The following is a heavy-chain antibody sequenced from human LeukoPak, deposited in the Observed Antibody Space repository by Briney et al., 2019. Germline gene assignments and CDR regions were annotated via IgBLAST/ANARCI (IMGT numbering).Heavy chain of an antibody. Sequence: SETLSLTCAVYGGSFSGYYWSWIRQPPGKGLEWIGEINHSGSTNYNPSLKSRVTISVDTSKNQFSLKLSSVTAADTAVYYCAGMIVVVSAIPRYYGMDVWGQWTTVTVSS. J-gene: IGHJ6*02. CDR2: INHSGST. CDR1: GGSFSGYY. CDR3: AGMIVVVSAIPRYYGMDV. V-gene: IGHV4-34*01. D-gene: IGHD3-22*01.